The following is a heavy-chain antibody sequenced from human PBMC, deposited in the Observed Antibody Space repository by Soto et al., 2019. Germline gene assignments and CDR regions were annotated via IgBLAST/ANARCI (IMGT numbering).Heavy chain of an antibody. V-gene: IGHV1-18*01. D-gene: IGHD2-2*01. CDR3: ARDRSSENYLKWIEY. Sequence: QVQLVQSGGEMRKPGASVKVSCQASGYTFTSYGISWVRQVPGQGLEWMGWISPYNGNTKYAQNLQGRVTMTTDTSTSTAYMDLRSLRPDDTAVYYCARDRSSENYLKWIEYWGQGTLVTVSS. CDR1: GYTFTSYG. CDR2: ISPYNGNT. J-gene: IGHJ4*02.